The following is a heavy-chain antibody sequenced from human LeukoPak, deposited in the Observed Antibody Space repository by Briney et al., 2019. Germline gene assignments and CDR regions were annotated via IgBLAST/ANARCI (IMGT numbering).Heavy chain of an antibody. V-gene: IGHV1-69*13. CDR1: GGTFSSYA. CDR3: ASRGSDSSGYYPFDY. D-gene: IGHD3-22*01. Sequence: SVNVSCKASGGTFSSYAISWVRQAPGQGLEWMGGIIPIFGTANYAQKFQGRVTITADESTSTAYVELSSLRSEDTAVYYCASRGSDSSGYYPFDYWGQGTLVTVSS. CDR2: IIPIFGTA. J-gene: IGHJ4*02.